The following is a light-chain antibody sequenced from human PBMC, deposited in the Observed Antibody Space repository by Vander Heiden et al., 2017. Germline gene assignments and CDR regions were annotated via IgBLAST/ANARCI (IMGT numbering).Light chain of an antibody. CDR3: QQYGTSPPYT. CDR1: QSVPGNY. Sequence: DIVLTQSPGTLSLSPGDRATLSCRARQSVPGNYLAWYRQKPGQDPRLLIYGASDRAAGIPDRFSGGGSGTDFTLTISRLEPEDFAVYYCQQYGTSPPYTFGQGTKLEIK. V-gene: IGKV3-20*01. J-gene: IGKJ2*01. CDR2: GAS.